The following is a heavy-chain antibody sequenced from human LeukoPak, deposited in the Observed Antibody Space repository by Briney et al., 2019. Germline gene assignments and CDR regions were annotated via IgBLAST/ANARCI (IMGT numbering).Heavy chain of an antibody. D-gene: IGHD3-22*01. V-gene: IGHV1-46*01. CDR1: GYTFTSYY. Sequence: ASVKVSCKASGYTFTSYYMHWVRQAPGQGLEWMGIINPSGGSTSYAQKFQGRVTMTRDTSTSTVYMELSSLRSEDTAVYYCAWKPKNGGRYDSSGLDAFDIWGQGTMVTVSS. CDR3: AWKPKNGGRYDSSGLDAFDI. CDR2: INPSGGST. J-gene: IGHJ3*02.